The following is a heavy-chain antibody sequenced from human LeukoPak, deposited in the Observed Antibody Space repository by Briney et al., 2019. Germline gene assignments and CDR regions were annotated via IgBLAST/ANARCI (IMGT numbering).Heavy chain of an antibody. CDR1: GGSFSGYY. D-gene: IGHD2-15*01. J-gene: IGHJ6*02. CDR2: INHSGST. CDR3: ARGRIGYCSGGSCYPAYYYYYGMDV. Sequence: SETLSLTCAVYGGSFSGYYWSWNRQPPGKGLEWIGEINHSGSTNYNPSLKSRVTISVDTSKNQFSLKLSSVTAADTAVYYCARGRIGYCSGGSCYPAYYYYYGMDVWGQGTTVTVSS. V-gene: IGHV4-34*01.